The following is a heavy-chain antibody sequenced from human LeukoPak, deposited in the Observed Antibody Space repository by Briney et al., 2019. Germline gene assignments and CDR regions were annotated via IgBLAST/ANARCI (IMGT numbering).Heavy chain of an antibody. CDR2: ISWNSGSI. V-gene: IGHV3-9*01. CDR3: ARSNGDV. J-gene: IGHJ6*02. Sequence: GGSLRLSCAASGFTFDDYAMHWVRQAPGKGLEWVSGISWNSGSIDYADSVKGRFTISRDNAKNSLYLQMNSLRAEDTAVYYCARSNGDVWGQGTTVTVSS. D-gene: IGHD2-8*01. CDR1: GFTFDDYA.